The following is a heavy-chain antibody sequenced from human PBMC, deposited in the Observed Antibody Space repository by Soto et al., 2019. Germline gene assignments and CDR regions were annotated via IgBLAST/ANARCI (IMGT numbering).Heavy chain of an antibody. J-gene: IGHJ4*02. D-gene: IGHD3-22*01. V-gene: IGHV3-7*01. CDR2: IKEDGGEM. CDR1: GFTFRNHW. CDR3: ARVSYYYDVSGYYADY. Sequence: GGSLRLTCAVSGFTFRNHWMNWVRQAPGKGLEWVANIKEDGGEMYYVDSVKGRFTISRDNAKNSLYLQMNSLRAEDTAVYYCARVSYYYDVSGYYADYWGQGALVTVSS.